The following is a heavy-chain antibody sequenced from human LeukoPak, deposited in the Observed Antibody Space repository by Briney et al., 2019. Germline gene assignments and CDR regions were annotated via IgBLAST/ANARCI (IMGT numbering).Heavy chain of an antibody. CDR1: GYTFTSYG. Sequence: GSVKVSCKASGYTFTSYGISWVRQAPGQGLEWMGWISTYNGNTNYAQKLQGRVTMTTDTSTSTAYMELRSLRSDDTAVYYCARDSSGYYFDYWGQGTLVTVSS. CDR2: ISTYNGNT. CDR3: ARDSSGYYFDY. J-gene: IGHJ4*02. D-gene: IGHD3-22*01. V-gene: IGHV1-18*01.